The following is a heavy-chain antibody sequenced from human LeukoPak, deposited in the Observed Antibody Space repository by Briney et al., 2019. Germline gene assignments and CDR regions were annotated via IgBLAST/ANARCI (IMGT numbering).Heavy chain of an antibody. CDR3: ARDFGDGGSGSYYWGAPDWFDP. V-gene: IGHV3-23*01. D-gene: IGHD3-10*01. CDR2: ISGSGDTT. CDR1: GFIFNSYA. J-gene: IGHJ5*02. Sequence: GGSLRLSCAASGFIFNSYAMSWVRQAPGKGLEWVSAISGSGDTTNYADSVKGRFTISRDNSKNTLYLQMNSLRAEDTAVYYCARDFGDGGSGSYYWGAPDWFDPWGQGTLVTVSS.